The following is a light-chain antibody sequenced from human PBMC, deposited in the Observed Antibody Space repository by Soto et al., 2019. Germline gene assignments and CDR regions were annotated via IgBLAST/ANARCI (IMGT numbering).Light chain of an antibody. CDR1: QSISNH. Sequence: DLQMSQPPSSLSASVEDSDTITCXASQSISNHINWYQQKPGKAPKLLIFGASSLQSGVPSRFSGSRSGPEFTLTISSLQPEDFATYYCQQSDSSPPTFGQGTKVDIK. CDR2: GAS. V-gene: IGKV1-39*01. CDR3: QQSDSSPPT. J-gene: IGKJ1*01.